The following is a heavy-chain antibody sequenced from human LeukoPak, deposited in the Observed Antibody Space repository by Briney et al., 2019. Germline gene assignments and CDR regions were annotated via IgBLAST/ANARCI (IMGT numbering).Heavy chain of an antibody. Sequence: SETLSLTCTVSGGSISSHYWSWIRQPPGKGLEWIGYIYYSGSTNYNPSLKSRVTISVDTSKNQFSLKLSSVTAADTAVYYCARASYYYDSSGYYYWFDPWGQEPWSPSPQ. V-gene: IGHV4-59*11. J-gene: IGHJ5*02. CDR2: IYYSGST. CDR3: ARASYYYDSSGYYYWFDP. CDR1: GGSISSHY. D-gene: IGHD3-22*01.